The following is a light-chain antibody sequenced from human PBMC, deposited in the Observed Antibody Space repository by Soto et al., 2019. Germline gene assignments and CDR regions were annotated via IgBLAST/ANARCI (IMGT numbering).Light chain of an antibody. CDR1: SSDVGAYDF. J-gene: IGLJ1*01. Sequence: QSALNQSASVSGSPGQSITISCTGTSSDVGAYDFVSWYQQHPDKAPKLMIYEVSNRPSGVSNRFSGSKSVNTATLTISGLQAEDEADYYCSSYTSSSTRVFGTGTKVTVL. CDR3: SSYTSSSTRV. V-gene: IGLV2-14*03. CDR2: EVS.